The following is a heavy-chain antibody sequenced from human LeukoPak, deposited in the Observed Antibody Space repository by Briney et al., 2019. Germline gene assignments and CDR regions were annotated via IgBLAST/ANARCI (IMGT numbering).Heavy chain of an antibody. J-gene: IGHJ4*02. CDR3: ARDWAFGDLFLPY. CDR1: EYTFTAYY. V-gene: IGHV1-2*02. CDR2: ISPRSGST. Sequence: ASVKVSCKASEYTFTAYYVHWVRQAPGQGLEWMGWISPRSGSTNYAQKFLGRVIMSRDTSISTAYVDLRRLRSDDTAVYYCARDWAFGDLFLPYWGQGTLVTVSS. D-gene: IGHD3-10*01.